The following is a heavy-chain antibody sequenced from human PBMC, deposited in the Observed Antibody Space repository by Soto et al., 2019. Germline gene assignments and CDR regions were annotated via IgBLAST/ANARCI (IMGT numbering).Heavy chain of an antibody. CDR2: IYYSGST. J-gene: IGHJ4*02. D-gene: IGHD2-21*02. Sequence: PSETLSLTCTVSGGSISSGDYYWSWMRQPPGKGLEWFGYIYYSGSTYYNPSLKSRVTISVDTSKNQFSLKLSSVTAADTAVYYCARGRVTALDYWGQGTLVTVSS. CDR3: ARGRVTALDY. CDR1: GGSISSGDYY. V-gene: IGHV4-30-4*01.